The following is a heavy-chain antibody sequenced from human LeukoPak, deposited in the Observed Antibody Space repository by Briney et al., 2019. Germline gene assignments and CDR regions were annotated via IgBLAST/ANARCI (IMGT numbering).Heavy chain of an antibody. CDR1: GYTFTGYY. Sequence: GASVKVSCKASGYTFTGYYMHWVRQAPGQGLEWMGRINPNSGGTNYAQKFQGRVTMTRDTSISTAYMELSRLRSNDTAVYYCARDSPGYSSGTIDYWGQGTLVTVSS. D-gene: IGHD6-19*01. CDR2: INPNSGGT. V-gene: IGHV1-2*06. CDR3: ARDSPGYSSGTIDY. J-gene: IGHJ4*02.